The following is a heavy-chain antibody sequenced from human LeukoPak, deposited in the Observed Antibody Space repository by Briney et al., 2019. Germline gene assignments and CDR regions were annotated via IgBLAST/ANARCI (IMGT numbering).Heavy chain of an antibody. CDR3: ANWGYCSSTSCYGLDY. D-gene: IGHD2-2*01. CDR1: GYTFTSYG. J-gene: IGHJ4*02. Sequence: ASVKVSCKASGYTFTSYGISWVRQAPGQGLEWMGWISAYNGNTNYAQKLQGRVTMTTDTSTSTAYMELRSLRSDDTAVYYCANWGYCSSTSCYGLDYWGQGTLVTVSS. V-gene: IGHV1-18*01. CDR2: ISAYNGNT.